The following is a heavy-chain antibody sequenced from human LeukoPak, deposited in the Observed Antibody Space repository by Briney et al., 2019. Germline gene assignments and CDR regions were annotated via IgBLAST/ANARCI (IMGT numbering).Heavy chain of an antibody. D-gene: IGHD3-10*01. CDR2: IKQDGKEK. CDR3: AKDGSQYGSGSYLEY. J-gene: IGHJ4*02. V-gene: IGHV3-7*01. CDR1: GFTFSSSW. Sequence: GGSLRLSCVASGFTFSSSWMSWVRQAPGKGLEWVANIKQDGKEKYYVDSVKGRFTISRDNSKNTLYLQMNSLRAEDTAVYFCAKDGSQYGSGSYLEYWGQGTLVTVSS.